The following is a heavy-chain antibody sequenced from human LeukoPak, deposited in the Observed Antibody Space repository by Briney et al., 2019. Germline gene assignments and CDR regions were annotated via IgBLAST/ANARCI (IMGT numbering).Heavy chain of an antibody. CDR1: RGTISLYN. D-gene: IGHD1-1*01. J-gene: IGHJ4*02. Sequence: SETLSLTCIASRGTISLYNGILVTQPPGKGLEWIGYIYYSGSTNYNPSLKSRVTISVDTSKNQFSLKLSSVTAADTAVYYCARLDSLPTWNGVFDYWGQGTLVTVSS. CDR2: IYYSGST. CDR3: ARLDSLPTWNGVFDY. V-gene: IGHV4-59*01.